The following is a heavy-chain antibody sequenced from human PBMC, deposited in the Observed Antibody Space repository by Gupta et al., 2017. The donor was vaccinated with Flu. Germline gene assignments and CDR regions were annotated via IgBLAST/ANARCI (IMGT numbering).Heavy chain of an antibody. CDR2: VNPHSGTT. J-gene: IGHJ5*02. V-gene: IGHV1-2*06. Sequence: VQLVQSGADVGKPGASVKVSCKASGYSFTDYYIHCVRQAPGQGLEWMGRVNPHSGTTNYEHKFQGRVTLAMDTSISTAYMELTRLRSDDTAGYYCARERFCNTDSCYRWFDPWGQGTLVIVAS. CDR1: GYSFTDYY. D-gene: IGHD2-15*01. CDR3: ARERFCNTDSCYRWFDP.